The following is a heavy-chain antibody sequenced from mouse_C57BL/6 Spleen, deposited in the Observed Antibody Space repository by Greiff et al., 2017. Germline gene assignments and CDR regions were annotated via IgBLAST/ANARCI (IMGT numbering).Heavy chain of an antibody. V-gene: IGHV5-17*01. CDR2: ISSGSSTI. CDR1: GFTFSDYG. Sequence: EVQRVESGGGLVKPGGSLKLSCAASGFTFSDYGMHWVRQAPEKGLEWVAYISSGSSTIYYADTVKGRFTISRDNAKNTLFLQMTSLRSEDTAMYYCARGYGNYQYYYAMDYWGQGTSVTVSS. CDR3: ARGYGNYQYYYAMDY. J-gene: IGHJ4*01. D-gene: IGHD2-1*01.